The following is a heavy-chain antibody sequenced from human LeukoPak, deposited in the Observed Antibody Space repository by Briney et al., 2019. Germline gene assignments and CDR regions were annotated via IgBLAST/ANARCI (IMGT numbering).Heavy chain of an antibody. D-gene: IGHD6-6*01. J-gene: IGHJ4*02. Sequence: GESLKISCTASGYSFASSWIAWVRQMPGKGLEWMGIIYPGDSDTRYSPSFQGQVTTSADKSISTAYLQWSSLKASDTAMSYCARVYSSSFVIDYWGQGTLVTVSS. CDR1: GYSFASSW. CDR2: IYPGDSDT. CDR3: ARVYSSSFVIDY. V-gene: IGHV5-51*01.